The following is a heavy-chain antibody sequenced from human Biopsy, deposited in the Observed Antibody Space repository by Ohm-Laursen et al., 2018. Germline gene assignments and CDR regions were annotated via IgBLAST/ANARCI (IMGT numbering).Heavy chain of an antibody. V-gene: IGHV1-2*02. Sequence: SVKVSCNASGYTFTGYYMHWVRQAPGQGLEWMGWINPNSGGTNYAQKFQGRVTMTRDTSISTAYMELSSLRSDDTAVYYCARDIMNPIGGLVARSDVFDVWGQGTMVTVSS. CDR2: INPNSGGT. J-gene: IGHJ3*01. D-gene: IGHD3-16*02. CDR3: ARDIMNPIGGLVARSDVFDV. CDR1: GYTFTGYY.